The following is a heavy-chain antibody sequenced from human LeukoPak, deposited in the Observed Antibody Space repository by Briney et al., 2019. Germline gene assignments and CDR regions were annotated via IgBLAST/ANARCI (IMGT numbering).Heavy chain of an antibody. CDR3: ARELSGGFDP. CDR1: GITFSDQY. D-gene: IGHD1-26*01. Sequence: PGGSLRLSCAASGITFSDQYIDWVRQAPGKGLEWVGLTKNKANSYTTEYAASVKGRFTISRDDSKNLLYLHMNSLKTEDTAVYYCARELSGGFDPWGQGTLVTVSS. V-gene: IGHV3-72*01. CDR2: TKNKANSYTT. J-gene: IGHJ5*02.